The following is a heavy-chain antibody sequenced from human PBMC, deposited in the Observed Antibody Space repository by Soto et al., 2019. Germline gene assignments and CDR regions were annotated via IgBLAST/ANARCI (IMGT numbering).Heavy chain of an antibody. Sequence: XSVKVSFKASGYTFTSYYMPWVRQAPGQGLEWMGIINPSGGSTSYAQKFQGRVTMTRDTSTSTVYMELSSLRSEDTAVYYCARGDYDFWSGYYVYYYYGMDAWGQGSTVTVSS. V-gene: IGHV1-46*01. CDR3: ARGDYDFWSGYYVYYYYGMDA. J-gene: IGHJ6*02. D-gene: IGHD3-3*01. CDR1: GYTFTSYY. CDR2: INPSGGST.